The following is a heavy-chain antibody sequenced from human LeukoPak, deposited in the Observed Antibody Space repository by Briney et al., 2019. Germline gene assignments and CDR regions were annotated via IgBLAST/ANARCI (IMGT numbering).Heavy chain of an antibody. Sequence: SEILSLTCTISGASMSNYYWSWIRQPPGKGLECIGSIYYSGSPYYNPSLKSRVTISVDTSKNQFSLRLSSVTAADTAVYYCATWRTAKTGFDYWGQGTLVTVSS. CDR2: IYYSGSP. V-gene: IGHV4-59*05. D-gene: IGHD1-1*01. J-gene: IGHJ4*02. CDR3: ATWRTAKTGFDY. CDR1: GASMSNYY.